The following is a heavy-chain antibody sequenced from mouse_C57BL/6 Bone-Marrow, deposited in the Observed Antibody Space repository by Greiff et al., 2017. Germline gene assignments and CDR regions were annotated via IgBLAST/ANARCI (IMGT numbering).Heavy chain of an antibody. CDR1: GYTFTSYW. CDR2: IYPGNSDT. CDR3: TNWAYWYFDV. J-gene: IGHJ1*03. V-gene: IGHV1-5*01. D-gene: IGHD4-1*01. Sequence: VQLQQSGTVLARPGASVKMSCKTSGYTFTSYWLHWVKQRPGQGLEWIGAIYPGNSDTSYNQKFKGKAKLTAVTSASTAYMELSSLTNEDSAVYYCTNWAYWYFDVWGTGTTVTVSS.